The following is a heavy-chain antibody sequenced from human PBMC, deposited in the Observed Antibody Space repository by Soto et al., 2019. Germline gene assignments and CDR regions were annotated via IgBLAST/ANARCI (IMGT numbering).Heavy chain of an antibody. CDR2: MNPNSGNT. J-gene: IGHJ5*02. CDR3: ARGKGRGGSSLRPQPMYNWFDP. CDR1: GYTFTRYD. V-gene: IGHV1-8*01. Sequence: GASVTVSCKASGYTFTRYDINWVRPAADTVLEWMGWMNPNSGNTGYAQKFQGRVTMTRNTSISTAYMELSSLRSEDTAVYYCARGKGRGGSSLRPQPMYNWFDPWGQGTLVTVSS. D-gene: IGHD2-15*01.